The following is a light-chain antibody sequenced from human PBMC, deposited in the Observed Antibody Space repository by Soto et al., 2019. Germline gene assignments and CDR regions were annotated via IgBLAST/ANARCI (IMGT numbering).Light chain of an antibody. Sequence: IVLTQSPGTLSLSPGERVTXXXXANPSVNTKLARYQHKPGQAPTLLMSGASNRASGVPVRFSGSGSGTDFTLTITRLEPEDFALYYCQQYGGSPITFGLGTRLEIK. V-gene: IGKV3-20*01. CDR1: PSVNTK. CDR3: QQYGGSPIT. J-gene: IGKJ5*01. CDR2: GAS.